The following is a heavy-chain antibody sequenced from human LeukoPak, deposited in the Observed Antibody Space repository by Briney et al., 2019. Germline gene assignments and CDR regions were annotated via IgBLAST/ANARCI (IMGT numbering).Heavy chain of an antibody. D-gene: IGHD3-22*01. CDR2: ITGVGDST. CDR3: AKLGSDSYLCHFDY. J-gene: IGHJ4*02. V-gene: IGHV3-23*01. Sequence: GGSLRLSCAASGFTFNHYAMSWVRQAPGKGLEWVSIITGVGDSTYYADSVKGRFTISRGHSKDTLYLQMNSLRAEDTAVYYCAKLGSDSYLCHFDYWGQGTLVTVPS. CDR1: GFTFNHYA.